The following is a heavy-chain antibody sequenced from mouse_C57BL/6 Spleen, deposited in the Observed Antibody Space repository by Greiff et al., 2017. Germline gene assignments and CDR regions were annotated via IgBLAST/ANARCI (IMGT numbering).Heavy chain of an antibody. V-gene: IGHV5-9*01. J-gene: IGHJ2*01. CDR2: ISGGGGNT. D-gene: IGHD1-1*01. CDR1: GFTFSSYT. Sequence: EVQGVESGGGLVKPGGSLKLSCAASGFTFSSYTMSWVRQTPEKRLEWVATISGGGGNTYYPDSVKGRFTISRDNAKNTLYLQMSSLRSEDTALYYCARPFITTVVEGFFDYWGQGTTLTVSS. CDR3: ARPFITTVVEGFFDY.